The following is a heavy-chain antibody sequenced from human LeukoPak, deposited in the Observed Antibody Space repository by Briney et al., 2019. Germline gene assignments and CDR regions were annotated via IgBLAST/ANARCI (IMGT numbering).Heavy chain of an antibody. V-gene: IGHV4-59*08. D-gene: IGHD5-18*01. CDR2: IYYSGST. CDR1: GGSISSYY. Sequence: SETLSLTCTVSGGSISSYYWSWIRQPPGKGLEWIGYIYYSGSTNYNPSLESRVTISVDTSKNQFSLKLSSVTAADTAVYYCARHADTAMVTFDYWGQGTLVTVSS. J-gene: IGHJ4*02. CDR3: ARHADTAMVTFDY.